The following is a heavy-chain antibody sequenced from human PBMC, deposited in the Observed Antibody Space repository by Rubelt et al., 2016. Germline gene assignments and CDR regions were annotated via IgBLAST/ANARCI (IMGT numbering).Heavy chain of an antibody. CDR3: ASSLPNLFGIAARDYYYYYGMDV. J-gene: IGHJ6*02. D-gene: IGHD6-6*01. V-gene: IGHV1-69*04. Sequence: QVQLVQSGAEVEKPGSSVKVSCKASGGTFSSYAISWVRQAPGQGLEWMGRILPILGIANYAQKFQGRVTITADKSTSTAYMELSSLRSEETAVYYCASSLPNLFGIAARDYYYYYGMDVWGQGTTVTVSS. CDR2: ILPILGIA. CDR1: GGTFSSYA.